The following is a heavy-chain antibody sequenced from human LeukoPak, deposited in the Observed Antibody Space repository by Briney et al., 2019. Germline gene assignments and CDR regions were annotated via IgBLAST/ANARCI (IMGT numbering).Heavy chain of an antibody. V-gene: IGHV3-23*01. Sequence: GASLRLSCAASGFTFSSYAMSWVRQAPGKGLEWVSAISGSGGSTYYADSVKGRFTISRDNSKNTLYLQMNSLRAEDTAVYYCAKVGGSYLENYFDYWGQGTLVTVSS. CDR1: GFTFSSYA. J-gene: IGHJ4*02. CDR2: ISGSGGST. D-gene: IGHD1-26*01. CDR3: AKVGGSYLENYFDY.